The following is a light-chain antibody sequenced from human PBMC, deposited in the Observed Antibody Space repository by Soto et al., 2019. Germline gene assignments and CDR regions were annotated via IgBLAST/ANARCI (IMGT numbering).Light chain of an antibody. J-gene: IGLJ1*01. Sequence: QSVLPQPPSVSAAPGQQVTSSCSGTSSNIGNNYVSCYQQLPGTAPKLLIYDNNKRPSGIPDRFSGSKSGTSATLGITGLQTGDEADYYCGTCHSSLRFHVFGTRTKVTVL. CDR2: DNN. CDR3: GTCHSSLRFHV. CDR1: SSNIGNNY. V-gene: IGLV1-51*01.